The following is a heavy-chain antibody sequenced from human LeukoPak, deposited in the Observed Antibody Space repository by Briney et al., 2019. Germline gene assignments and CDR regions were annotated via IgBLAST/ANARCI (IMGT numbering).Heavy chain of an antibody. V-gene: IGHV3-30*02. D-gene: IGHD1-26*01. CDR1: RFIFSSSG. CDR3: ARDSSVGAAYFDF. CDR2: IRYDGSDK. J-gene: IGHJ4*02. Sequence: GSLRLSCAASRFIFSSSGMHWVRQAPGKGLEWVAYIRYDGSDKYYVDSVEGRFTISRDNSKNTLSLQMNSLRPDDTAVYYCARDSSVGAAYFDFWGRGALVTVSS.